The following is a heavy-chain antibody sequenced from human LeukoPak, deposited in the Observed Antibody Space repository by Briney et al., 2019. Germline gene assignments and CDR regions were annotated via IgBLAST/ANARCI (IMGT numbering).Heavy chain of an antibody. V-gene: IGHV3-33*06. D-gene: IGHD3-22*01. CDR3: AKADPLYYYDSSGPLDY. CDR2: LWYDGSNK. Sequence: GRSLRLSCAASGFTFSSYGMHWVPQAPGKGLEWVAGLWYDGSNKYYADSVRGRFTISRDNSKNTLYLQMKSLRAEDTAVYHCAKADPLYYYDSSGPLDYWGQGTLVTVSS. CDR1: GFTFSSYG. J-gene: IGHJ4*02.